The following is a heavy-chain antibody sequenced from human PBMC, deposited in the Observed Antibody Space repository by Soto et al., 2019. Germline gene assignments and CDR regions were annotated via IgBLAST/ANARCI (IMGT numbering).Heavy chain of an antibody. CDR1: GGTFSSYA. J-gene: IGHJ6*02. Sequence: SVKVSCKASGGTFSSYAISWVRQAPGQGLEWMGGIIPIFGTANYAQKFQGRVTITADKSTSTAYMELSSLRSEDTAVYYCRVSYYYYGMDVWGQGTKVTVSS. CDR3: RVSYYYYGMDV. V-gene: IGHV1-69*06. CDR2: IIPIFGTA.